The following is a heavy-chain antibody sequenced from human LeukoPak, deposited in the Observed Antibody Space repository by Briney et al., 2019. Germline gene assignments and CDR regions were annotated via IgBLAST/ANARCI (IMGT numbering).Heavy chain of an antibody. CDR3: AREEDGYNYYFDY. CDR2: IYHSGST. D-gene: IGHD5-24*01. V-gene: IGHV4-38-2*02. CDR1: GYSISSGYY. J-gene: IGHJ4*02. Sequence: SETLSLTCTVSGYSISSGYYWGWIRQPPGKGLEWIGSIYHSGSTYYNPSLKSRVTISVGTSKNQFSLKLSSVTAADTAVYYCAREEDGYNYYFDYWGQGTLVTVSS.